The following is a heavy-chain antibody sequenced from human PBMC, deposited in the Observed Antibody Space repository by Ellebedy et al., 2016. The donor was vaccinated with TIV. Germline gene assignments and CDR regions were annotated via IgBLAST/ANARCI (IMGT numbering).Heavy chain of an antibody. CDR3: AVDVDMAYYYDMDV. CDR2: IRSTGTNT. Sequence: PGGSLRLSCAASGFTFDKYALSWVRQAPGKGLNWVSSIRSTGTNTYYADSVKGRFTISRDNFKDTLYLQMNSLRAEDTAIYYCAVDVDMAYYYDMDVWGQGTTVTVSS. D-gene: IGHD5-12*01. CDR1: GFTFDKYA. V-gene: IGHV3-23*01. J-gene: IGHJ6*02.